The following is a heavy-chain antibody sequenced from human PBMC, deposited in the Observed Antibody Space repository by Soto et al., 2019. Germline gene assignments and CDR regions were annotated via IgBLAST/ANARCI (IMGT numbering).Heavy chain of an antibody. V-gene: IGHV1-3*01. Sequence: ASVKVSCKASGYTFTSYAMHWVRQAPGQRLEWMGWINAGNGNTKYSQKFQGRVTITRDTSASTAYMELSSLRSEDTAVYYCARNRRAESTIFGVVIRFPPDYWGQGTLVTVSS. CDR1: GYTFTSYA. CDR3: ARNRRAESTIFGVVIRFPPDY. D-gene: IGHD3-3*01. CDR2: INAGNGNT. J-gene: IGHJ4*02.